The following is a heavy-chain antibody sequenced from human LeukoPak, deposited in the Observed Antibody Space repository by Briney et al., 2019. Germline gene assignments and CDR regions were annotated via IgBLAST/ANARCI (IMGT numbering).Heavy chain of an antibody. D-gene: IGHD4-17*01. CDR1: GFTVSSNY. CDR3: ARVPTTVTTVYFDY. CDR2: IYSGGST. Sequence: GGSLRLSCAASGFTVSSNYMSWVRQAPGKGLEWVSVIYSGGSTYYAASVKGRFTISRDNSKNTLYLQMNSLRAEDTAVYYCARVPTTVTTVYFDYWAREPWSPSPQ. J-gene: IGHJ4*02. V-gene: IGHV3-53*01.